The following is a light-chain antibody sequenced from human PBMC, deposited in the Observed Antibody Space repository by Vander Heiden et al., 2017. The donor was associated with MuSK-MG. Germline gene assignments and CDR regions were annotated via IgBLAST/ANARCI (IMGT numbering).Light chain of an antibody. J-gene: IGKJ5*01. V-gene: IGKV1-39*01. Sequence: IQMTQSPSPLTASVGDRVTITCRASQSISNYLNWYQQKSGQAPTLLIYTASSLRSGVPSRFSGSGSGTDFILTISSLQPEDFATYYCQQSYGSPTTFGQGTRLEIK. CDR3: QQSYGSPTT. CDR1: QSISNY. CDR2: TAS.